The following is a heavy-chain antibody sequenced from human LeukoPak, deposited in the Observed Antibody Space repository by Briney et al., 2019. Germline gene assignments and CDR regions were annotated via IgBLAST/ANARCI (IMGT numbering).Heavy chain of an antibody. V-gene: IGHV1-2*02. CDR1: GYTFTGYY. CDR2: INPNSGGT. J-gene: IGHJ4*02. CDR3: AREWYYDFWSGYYIY. D-gene: IGHD3-3*01. Sequence: EASVKVSCKASGYTFTGYYMHWVRQAPGQGPEWMGWINPNSGGTNYAQKFQGRVTMTRDTSISTAYMELSRLRSDDTAVYYCAREWYYDFWSGYYIYWGQGTLVTVSS.